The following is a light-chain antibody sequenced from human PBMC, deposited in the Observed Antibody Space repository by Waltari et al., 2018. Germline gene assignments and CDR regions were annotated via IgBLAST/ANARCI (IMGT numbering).Light chain of an antibody. CDR2: VHSGGTQ. CDR1: SGHSNYA. V-gene: IGLV4-69*01. Sequence: QVVLTQSPSASASRGASVKLTCTLSSGHSNYAIPRHQQQPGKGPRFLMKVHSGGTQFKGDGIPDRFTGSSSGSERYLTISSLQSDDEADYYCQTWGTGVHVVFGGGTKLTVL. J-gene: IGLJ2*01. CDR3: QTWGTGVHVV.